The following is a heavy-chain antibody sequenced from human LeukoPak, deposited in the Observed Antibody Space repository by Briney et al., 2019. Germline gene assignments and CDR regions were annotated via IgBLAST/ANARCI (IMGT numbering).Heavy chain of an antibody. D-gene: IGHD5-12*01. J-gene: IGHJ4*02. CDR3: ASFGIVATMLEPSNDY. CDR2: IYYSGSA. V-gene: IGHV4-31*03. CDR1: GGSISSGGYY. Sequence: SETLSLTCTVSGGSISSGGYYWSWIRQHPGKGLEWIGYIYYSGSAYYNPSLKSRVTISVDTSKNQFSLKLSSVTAADTAVYYCASFGIVATMLEPSNDYWGQGTLVTVSS.